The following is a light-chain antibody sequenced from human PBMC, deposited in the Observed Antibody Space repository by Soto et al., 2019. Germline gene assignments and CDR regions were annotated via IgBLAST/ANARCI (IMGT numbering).Light chain of an antibody. Sequence: EIVMTQSPATLSVSPGERATLSCRASQSVNSNFAWYQQKPGQAPRLLIYGASTRATGITARFCVSGSWTEVNLTNSSLQSEDFAVYYCQHYDNWPPLTCGGGTKVEIK. CDR3: QHYDNWPPLT. V-gene: IGKV3-15*01. CDR1: QSVNSN. CDR2: GAS. J-gene: IGKJ4*01.